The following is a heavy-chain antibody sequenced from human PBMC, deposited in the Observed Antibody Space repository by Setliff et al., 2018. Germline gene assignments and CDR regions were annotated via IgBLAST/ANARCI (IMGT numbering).Heavy chain of an antibody. V-gene: IGHV1-46*02. Sequence: EASVKVSCKASGYSFNSYYMHWVRQAPGQGLEWMGIINPGGGSSSSTEKFQGRVTMTRDTSASTVYMEMGNLTSDDTAVYYCARAGSAAAGRKGIFEYWGQGSLVTVSS. D-gene: IGHD6-13*01. CDR3: ARAGSAAAGRKGIFEY. CDR2: INPGGGSS. J-gene: IGHJ4*02. CDR1: GYSFNSYY.